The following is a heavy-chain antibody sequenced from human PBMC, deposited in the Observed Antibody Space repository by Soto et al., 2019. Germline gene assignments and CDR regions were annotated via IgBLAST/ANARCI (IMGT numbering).Heavy chain of an antibody. J-gene: IGHJ5*02. Sequence: KQSQTLSLTCAVYGGSFSGYYWSWIRQPPGKGLEWIGEINHSGSTNYNPSLKSRVTISVDTSKNQFSLKLSSVTAADTAVYYCARGPPTNYYDSSGYYNWFDPWGQGTLVTVSS. D-gene: IGHD3-22*01. CDR3: ARGPPTNYYDSSGYYNWFDP. CDR1: GGSFSGYY. V-gene: IGHV4-34*01. CDR2: INHSGST.